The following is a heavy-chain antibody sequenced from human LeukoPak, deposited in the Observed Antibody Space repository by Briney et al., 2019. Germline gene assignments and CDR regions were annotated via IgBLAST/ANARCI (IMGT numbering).Heavy chain of an antibody. J-gene: IGHJ4*02. Sequence: PSETLSLTCTVSGVSISSYYWSWIRQPAGKGLEWIGRISVSGSTNYNPSLKSRVTISVDKSKNQFSLKLSSVTAADTAVYYCARARSSIAAAGREPLDYWGQGTLVTVSS. D-gene: IGHD6-13*01. CDR1: GVSISSYY. CDR2: ISVSGST. CDR3: ARARSSIAAAGREPLDY. V-gene: IGHV4-4*07.